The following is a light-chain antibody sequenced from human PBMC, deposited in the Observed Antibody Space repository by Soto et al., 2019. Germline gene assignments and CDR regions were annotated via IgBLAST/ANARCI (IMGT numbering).Light chain of an antibody. V-gene: IGKV3-15*01. J-gene: IGKJ5*01. Sequence: IVMTQSPATLSVSPGERATLSCRASQSVGRSLAWYQQKPGQAPRLLIYGTSARATGIPARFSGSGSGTEFTLTISSLQSEDFAVYYCQQRNIWPPVTFGQGTRLEI. CDR3: QQRNIWPPVT. CDR2: GTS. CDR1: QSVGRS.